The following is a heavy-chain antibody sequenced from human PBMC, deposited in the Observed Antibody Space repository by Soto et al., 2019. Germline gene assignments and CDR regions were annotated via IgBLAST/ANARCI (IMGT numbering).Heavy chain of an antibody. V-gene: IGHV1-18*04. J-gene: IGHJ4*01. Sequence: ASVKVSCKASGYTFTSYGISWVRQAPGQGLEWMGWISAYNGKTNYAQKAQGRVTMTTDTSTSTAYMELRSLRSDDTAVYYCARDTYYHGSGSYIGYYFDCWGHGTLVTVS. CDR1: GYTFTSYG. D-gene: IGHD3-10*01. CDR2: ISAYNGKT. CDR3: ARDTYYHGSGSYIGYYFDC.